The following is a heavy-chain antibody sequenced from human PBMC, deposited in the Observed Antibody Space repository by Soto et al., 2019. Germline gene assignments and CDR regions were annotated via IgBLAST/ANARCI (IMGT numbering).Heavy chain of an antibody. CDR3: AKDPLQLVSGLFDP. J-gene: IGHJ5*02. D-gene: IGHD3-10*01. CDR1: GFTFSIYA. CDR2: MSRTGDNT. V-gene: IGHV3-23*01. Sequence: GGSLRLSCAASGFTFSIYAMTWVRQSPGKGLEWVSSMSRTGDNTYYADSVKGRFTISRDNSKNTLYLQMNSLRAEDTAIYYCAKDPLQLVSGLFDPWGQGTLVTVSS.